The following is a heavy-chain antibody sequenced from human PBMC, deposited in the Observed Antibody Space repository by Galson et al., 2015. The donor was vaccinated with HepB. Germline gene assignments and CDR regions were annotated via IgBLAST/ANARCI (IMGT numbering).Heavy chain of an antibody. CDR1: GYTLTELS. D-gene: IGHD4-17*01. CDR3: ATVPDNYGDYYFDY. J-gene: IGHJ4*02. CDR2: FDPEDGET. Sequence: SVKVSCKVSGYTLTELSMHWVRQAPGKALEWMGGFDPEDGETIYARKFQGRVTMTEDTSTDTAYMELSSLRSEDTAVYYCATVPDNYGDYYFDYWGQGTLVTVSS. V-gene: IGHV1-24*01.